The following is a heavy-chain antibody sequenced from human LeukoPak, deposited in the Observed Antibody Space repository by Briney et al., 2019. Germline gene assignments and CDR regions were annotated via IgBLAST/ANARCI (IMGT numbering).Heavy chain of an antibody. CDR1: GFTFSDYY. J-gene: IGHJ6*02. D-gene: IGHD5-18*01. CDR2: ISSSGSTI. V-gene: IGHV3-11*01. CDR3: ARDRVTGYSYYYGMDV. Sequence: GASLRLSCAASGFTFSDYYMSWIRQAPGKGLEWVSYISSSGSTIYYADSVKGRFTISRDNAKNSLYLQMNSLRAEDTAVYYCARDRVTGYSYYYGMDVWGQGTKVTVSS.